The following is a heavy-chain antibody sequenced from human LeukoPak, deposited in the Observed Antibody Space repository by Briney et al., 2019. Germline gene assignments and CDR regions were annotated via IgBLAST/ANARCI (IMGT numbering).Heavy chain of an antibody. V-gene: IGHV3-53*01. CDR1: GLTFSNSA. CDR2: IYSGGST. D-gene: IGHD3-10*01. Sequence: GGSLRLSCVASGLTFSNSAMHWVRQAPGKGLEWVSVIYSGGSTYYADSVKGRFTISRDNSKNTLYLQMNSLRAEDTAVYYCASDNYYGDAFDIWGQGTMVTVSS. CDR3: ASDNYYGDAFDI. J-gene: IGHJ3*02.